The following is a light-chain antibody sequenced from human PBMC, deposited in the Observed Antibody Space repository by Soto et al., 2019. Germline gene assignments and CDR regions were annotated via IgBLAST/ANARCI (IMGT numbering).Light chain of an antibody. CDR3: QQYDVYST. CDR2: KAS. Sequence: DIQMTEAPSTLSASGGGTVTITGRASRSISSWLAWYQQKPGIAPKLLIYKASTLQSGVPSRFRGSGYGTDFTLTISRLQPDDSATYYCQQYDVYSTFGQGTKVDIK. CDR1: RSISSW. V-gene: IGKV1-5*03. J-gene: IGKJ1*01.